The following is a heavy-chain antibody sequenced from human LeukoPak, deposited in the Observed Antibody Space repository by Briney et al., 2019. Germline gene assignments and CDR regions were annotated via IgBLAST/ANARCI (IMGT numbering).Heavy chain of an antibody. J-gene: IGHJ4*02. CDR2: IYSGGNT. V-gene: IGHV3-53*01. CDR3: AVTAGSFDY. Sequence: GGSLRLSCAASGFTVSSNYMSWVRQAPGKGLEWVSVIYSGGNTYYADSVKGRSTISRDNSKNTLFPQMNSLRAEDTAMYYCAVTAGSFDYWGQGTLVTVSS. CDR1: GFTVSSNY. D-gene: IGHD1-1*01.